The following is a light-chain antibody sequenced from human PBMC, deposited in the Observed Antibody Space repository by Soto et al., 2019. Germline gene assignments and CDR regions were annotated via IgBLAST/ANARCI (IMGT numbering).Light chain of an antibody. CDR2: RIY. Sequence: ETLLTQSPGTLSLSPGERATLSCRASEALGRNYLAWYQQKPGQAPRLLIHRIYIRATGIPARFSGSGSGTDFSLTISSLEPEDFAVYYCQQCDNWPRTFGQGTKVDIK. CDR1: EALGRNY. V-gene: IGKV3-11*01. CDR3: QQCDNWPRT. J-gene: IGKJ1*01.